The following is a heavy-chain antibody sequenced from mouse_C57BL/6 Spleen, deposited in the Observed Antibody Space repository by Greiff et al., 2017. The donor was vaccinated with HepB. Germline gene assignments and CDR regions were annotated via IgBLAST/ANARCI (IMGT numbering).Heavy chain of an antibody. J-gene: IGHJ1*03. CDR3: ARVVTWYFDV. CDR1: GYTFTSYW. Sequence: QVQLQQSGAELVMPGASVKLSCKASGYTFTSYWMQWVKQRPGQGLEWIGEIDPSDSYTNYNQKFKGKATLTVDTSSSTAYMQLSSLTSEDSAVYYCARVVTWYFDVWGTGTTVTVSS. V-gene: IGHV1-50*01. CDR2: IDPSDSYT. D-gene: IGHD2-2*01.